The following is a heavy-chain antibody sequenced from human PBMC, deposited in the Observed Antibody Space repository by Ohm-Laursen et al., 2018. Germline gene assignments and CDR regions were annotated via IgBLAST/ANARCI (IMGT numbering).Heavy chain of an antibody. V-gene: IGHV3-9*01. CDR3: TKAYGVRVEAAIASFDF. D-gene: IGHD2-15*01. CDR2: ISWNSGSI. J-gene: IGHJ4*02. CDR1: GFTFADYA. Sequence: SLRLSCAASGFTFADYAMHWVRQAPGKGLEWVSGISWNSGSIGYADSVKGRFTISRDNARNSLYLQMNSLRAEDTALYYCTKAYGVRVEAAIASFDFWGQGTLVTVSS.